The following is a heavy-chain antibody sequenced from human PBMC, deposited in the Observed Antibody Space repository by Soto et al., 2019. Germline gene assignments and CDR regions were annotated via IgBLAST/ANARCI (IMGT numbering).Heavy chain of an antibody. Sequence: QVQLVQSGAEVKKPGASVKVSCKASGYTFTSYGISWVRQAPGQGLEWMGWISAYNGNTNYAQKLQGRVTMTTDTSMSTAYMELRSLRSDDTAVYYCARDLALFIAAAGPQGDYWGQGTLVTVSS. J-gene: IGHJ4*02. CDR2: ISAYNGNT. V-gene: IGHV1-18*01. CDR3: ARDLALFIAAAGPQGDY. CDR1: GYTFTSYG. D-gene: IGHD6-13*01.